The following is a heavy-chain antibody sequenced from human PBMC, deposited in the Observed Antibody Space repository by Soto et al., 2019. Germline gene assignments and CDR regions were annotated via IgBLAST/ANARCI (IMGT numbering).Heavy chain of an antibody. CDR2: ISYDGSNK. J-gene: IGHJ4*02. Sequence: QVQLVESGGGVVQPGRSLRLSCAASGFTFSSDGMHWVRQAPGKVLEWMAVISYDGSNKYYADSVKGRFTISRDNSKNTLRLQTDSLRAEDTAVYYCAKGITVLTPGYFDYWGQGTLVTVSS. D-gene: IGHD3-3*01. CDR1: GFTFSSDG. CDR3: AKGITVLTPGYFDY. V-gene: IGHV3-30*18.